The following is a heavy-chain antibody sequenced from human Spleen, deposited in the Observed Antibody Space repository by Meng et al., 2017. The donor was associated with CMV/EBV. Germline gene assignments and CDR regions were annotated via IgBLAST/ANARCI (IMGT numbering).Heavy chain of an antibody. D-gene: IGHD6-19*01. V-gene: IGHV3-48*04. J-gene: IGHJ6*02. CDR3: ARVLAVAGYYYYGMDV. Sequence: GGSLRLSCAASGFTFSSYSMNWVRQAPGKGLEWVSYISSRSSTIYYADSVKGRFTISRDNAKNSLYLQMNSLRAEDTAVYYCARVLAVAGYYYYGMDVWGQGTTVTVSS. CDR2: ISSRSSTI. CDR1: GFTFSSYS.